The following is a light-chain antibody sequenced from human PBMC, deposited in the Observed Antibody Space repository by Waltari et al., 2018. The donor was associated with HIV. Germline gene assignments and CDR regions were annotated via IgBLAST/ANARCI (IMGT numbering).Light chain of an antibody. CDR2: DDS. V-gene: IGLV3-21*03. CDR1: NIGGKL. CDR3: QVWVDSRDVAVI. Sequence: SYALTQPPSVSVAPGKTARITCGGDNIGGKLVHWYQQKPGQAPVLVLCDDSDRPSGIPERFSGSNSGNTATLTISRVEGGDEADYYCQVWVDSRDVAVIFGGGTKLTVL. J-gene: IGLJ2*01.